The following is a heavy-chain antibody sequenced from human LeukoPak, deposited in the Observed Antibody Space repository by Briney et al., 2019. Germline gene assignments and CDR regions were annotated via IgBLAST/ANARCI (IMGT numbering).Heavy chain of an antibody. CDR3: ARRQYYYDSSGYYYHFFDY. J-gene: IGHJ4*02. CDR2: INHSGST. V-gene: IGHV4-4*02. D-gene: IGHD3-22*01. CDR1: GGSISSSNW. Sequence: PSETLSLTCAVSGGSISSSNWWSWVRQPPGKGLEWIGEINHSGSTNYNPSLKSRVTISVDTSKNQFSLKLSSVTAADTAVYYCARRQYYYDSSGYYYHFFDYWGQGTLVTVSS.